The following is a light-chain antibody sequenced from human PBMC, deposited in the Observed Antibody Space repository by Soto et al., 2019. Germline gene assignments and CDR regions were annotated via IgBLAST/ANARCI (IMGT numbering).Light chain of an antibody. CDR1: SSNIA. Sequence: QSVLTQPPSASATPGQRVTISCSGSSSNIAWYQQLPGTSPKLLIYNNNQRPSGVPDRFSGSKSGTSASLAISGLRSEDDGDYYCAAWDDSRSGPYVFGTGTKVTVL. J-gene: IGLJ1*01. CDR2: NNN. CDR3: AAWDDSRSGPYV. V-gene: IGLV1-47*01.